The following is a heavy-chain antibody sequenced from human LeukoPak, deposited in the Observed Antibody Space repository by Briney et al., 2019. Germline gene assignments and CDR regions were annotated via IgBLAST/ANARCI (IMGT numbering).Heavy chain of an antibody. V-gene: IGHV4-4*07. CDR3: ARLYCSGGSCLLNWFDP. CDR1: GGSISSYY. D-gene: IGHD2-15*01. Sequence: PSETLSLTCTVFGGSISSYYWSWIRQPAGKGLEWIGRIYTSGSTNYNPSLKSRVTMSVDTSKNQFSLKLSSVTAADTAVYYCARLYCSGGSCLLNWFDPWGQGTLVTVSS. CDR2: IYTSGST. J-gene: IGHJ5*02.